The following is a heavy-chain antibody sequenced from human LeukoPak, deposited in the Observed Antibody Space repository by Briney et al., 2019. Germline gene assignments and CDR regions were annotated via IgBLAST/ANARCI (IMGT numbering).Heavy chain of an antibody. D-gene: IGHD3-22*01. V-gene: IGHV1-8*01. CDR1: GYTFTSYD. Sequence: ASVKVSCKASGYTFTSYDINWVRQATGQGLEWMGWMNPNSGDTAYAQKFQGRITMTRSTSISTAYMDLSSLRSEDAAVYYCARGLGSYDSSELTWPMISFWGQGTVVTVSS. CDR3: ARGLGSYDSSELTWPMISF. J-gene: IGHJ4*02. CDR2: MNPNSGDT.